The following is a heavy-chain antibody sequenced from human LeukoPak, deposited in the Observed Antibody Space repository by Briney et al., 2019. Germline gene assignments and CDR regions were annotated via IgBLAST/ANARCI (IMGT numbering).Heavy chain of an antibody. CDR1: GFTSSSYW. CDR3: ARGRPHGNDY. D-gene: IGHD4-23*01. Sequence: GGSLRLSCAASGFTSSSYWMNWVRQAPGKGLVWVSRIASDGSSTTYADSVKGRFSISRDNAKNTLYLQMNSLRVEDTAVYYCARGRPHGNDYWGQGTLVTVSS. J-gene: IGHJ4*02. CDR2: IASDGSST. V-gene: IGHV3-74*01.